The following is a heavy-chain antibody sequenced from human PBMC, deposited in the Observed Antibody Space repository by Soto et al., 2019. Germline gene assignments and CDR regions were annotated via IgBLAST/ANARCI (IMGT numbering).Heavy chain of an antibody. CDR2: ISDTGRT. V-gene: IGHV4-59*01. CDR1: GASISSNS. J-gene: IGHJ5*02. Sequence: SETLSLTCTVSGASISSNSWNWIRQPPGKGLEWIGYISDTGRTDYNPSLKSRVTMSVDTSKNQVSLRLHSVTAADSAVYYCARDNLDYDILTGFEYWFDPWGQGTPVTVSS. CDR3: ARDNLDYDILTGFEYWFDP. D-gene: IGHD3-9*01.